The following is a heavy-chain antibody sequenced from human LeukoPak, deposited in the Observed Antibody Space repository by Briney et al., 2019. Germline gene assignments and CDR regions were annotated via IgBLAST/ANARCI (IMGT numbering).Heavy chain of an antibody. CDR3: VKAMATYGYRVPFDY. CDR1: GFTFSSYA. D-gene: IGHD5-18*01. V-gene: IGHV3-64D*09. Sequence: GGSLRLSCSASGFTFSSYAMRWVRQAPGKGLEYVSAISSDGVTTYYADSVKGRFTISRDNSKNTLYLQMSSLRAEDTAVYYCVKAMATYGYRVPFDYWGQGTLVTVSS. J-gene: IGHJ4*02. CDR2: ISSDGVTT.